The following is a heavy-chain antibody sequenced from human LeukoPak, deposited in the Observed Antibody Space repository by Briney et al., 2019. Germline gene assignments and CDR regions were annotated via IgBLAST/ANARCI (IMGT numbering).Heavy chain of an antibody. CDR2: INTDGSST. CDR3: ARDTYDSSGYYYGPFDY. D-gene: IGHD3-22*01. V-gene: IGHV3-74*01. Sequence: PGGSLRLSCAASGFTFSSYWMHWVRHAPGKGLVWVSLINTDGSSTTYADSVKGRFTISRDNAKNTLYLQMNSLRAEDTAVYYCARDTYDSSGYYYGPFDYWGQGTLVTVSS. J-gene: IGHJ4*02. CDR1: GFTFSSYW.